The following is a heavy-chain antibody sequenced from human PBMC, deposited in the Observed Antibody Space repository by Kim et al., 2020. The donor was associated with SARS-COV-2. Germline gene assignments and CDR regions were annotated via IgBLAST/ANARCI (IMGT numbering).Heavy chain of an antibody. V-gene: IGHV3-7*01. Sequence: VNTGKGRFTISRDNAETSLYLQVNGLRDEDTAVYYCARRGFGHDYWGQGTLVTVSS. CDR3: ARRGFGHDY. J-gene: IGHJ4*02. D-gene: IGHD3-10*01.